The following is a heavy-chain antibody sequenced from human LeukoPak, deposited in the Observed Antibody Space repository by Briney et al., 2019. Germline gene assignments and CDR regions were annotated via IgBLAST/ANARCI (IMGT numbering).Heavy chain of an antibody. CDR1: GGTFSSYA. CDR3: ARGGIVATIFAFDI. D-gene: IGHD5-12*01. Sequence: SVKVSCKASGGTFSSYAISWVRQAPGQGLEWMGGIIPIFGTANYAQKFQGRVTITADEFTSTAYMELGSLRSEDTAVYYCARGGIVATIFAFDIWGQGTMVTVSS. V-gene: IGHV1-69*13. CDR2: IIPIFGTA. J-gene: IGHJ3*02.